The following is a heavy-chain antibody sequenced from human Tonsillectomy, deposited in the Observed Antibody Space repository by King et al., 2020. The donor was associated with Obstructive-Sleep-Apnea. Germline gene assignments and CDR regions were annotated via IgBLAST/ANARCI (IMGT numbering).Heavy chain of an antibody. CDR1: GGSISSSSYY. D-gene: IGHD3-10*01. CDR3: ARATYYYGSGEEYYFDY. Sequence: QLQESGPGLVKPSETLSLTCTVSGGSISSSSYYWGWIRQPPGKGLEWIGSIYYSGSTYYNPSLKSRDTISVDTSKNQFSLKLSSVTAADTAVYYCARATYYYGSGEEYYFDYWGQGTLVTVSS. J-gene: IGHJ4*02. V-gene: IGHV4-39*07. CDR2: IYYSGST.